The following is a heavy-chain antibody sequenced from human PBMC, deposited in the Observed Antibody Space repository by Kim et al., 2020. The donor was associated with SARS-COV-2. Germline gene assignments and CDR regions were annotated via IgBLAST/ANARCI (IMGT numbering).Heavy chain of an antibody. CDR3: ARSYCSSTSCPRAFDI. D-gene: IGHD2-2*01. CDR2: IYYSGST. J-gene: IGHJ3*02. Sequence: SETLSLTFTVSGGSISSSSYYWGWIRQPPGKGLEWIGSIYYSGSTYYNPSLKSRVTISVDTSKNQFSLKLSSVTAADTAVYYCARSYCSSTSCPRAFDIWGQGTMVTVSS. V-gene: IGHV4-39*01. CDR1: GGSISSSSYY.